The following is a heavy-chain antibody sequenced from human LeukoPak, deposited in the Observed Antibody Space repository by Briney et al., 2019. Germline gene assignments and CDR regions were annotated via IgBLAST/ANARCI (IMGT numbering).Heavy chain of an antibody. D-gene: IGHD3/OR15-3a*01. J-gene: IGHJ4*02. CDR3: ARGRDSCYFDY. V-gene: IGHV3-7*03. CDR1: GFTFSGFW. Sequence: GGSLRLSCAVSGFTFSGFWMSWSRQAPGKGLEWVASINSDGSEGYYADVVKGRFTISRDNAKNSLYLQMNSLRAEDTAVYYCARGRDSCYFDYWGQGTLVTVSS. CDR2: INSDGSEG.